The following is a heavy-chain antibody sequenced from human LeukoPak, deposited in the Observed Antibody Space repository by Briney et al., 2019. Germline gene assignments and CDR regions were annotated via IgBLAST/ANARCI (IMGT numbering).Heavy chain of an antibody. CDR3: AKARPPANCDTINCYLYHYYYMDV. CDR2: ITGGGVDS. CDR1: GFTFSSHA. D-gene: IGHD2-2*01. J-gene: IGHJ6*03. Sequence: GGSLRLSCAASGFTFSSHAMNWVRQAPGKGLEWVSAITGGGVDSYYADSVKGRFTVSRDNSKNTLYLQMNSLRADDTAMYYCAKARPPANCDTINCYLYHYYYMDVWGKGTTVTVSS. V-gene: IGHV3-23*01.